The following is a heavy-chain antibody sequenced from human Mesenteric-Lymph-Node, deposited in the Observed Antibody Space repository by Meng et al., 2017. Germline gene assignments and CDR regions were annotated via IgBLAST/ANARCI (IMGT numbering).Heavy chain of an antibody. J-gene: IGHJ4*01. Sequence: SQTPSLTRDISVDTVSNDSATWNRVRQSPSRGLEWMGRTYYRSKWYSNYAVSLRGRRTVKPDTAKNRASLQLRSVTPEDRAVYFCAREAHLAGFPYWGQGTPVTVSS. V-gene: IGHV6-1*01. CDR2: TYYRSKWYS. CDR1: VDTVSNDSAT. CDR3: AREAHLAGFPY.